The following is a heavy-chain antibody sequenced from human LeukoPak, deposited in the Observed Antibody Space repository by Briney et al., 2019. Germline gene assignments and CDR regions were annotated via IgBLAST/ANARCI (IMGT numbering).Heavy chain of an antibody. J-gene: IGHJ2*01. V-gene: IGHV4-34*01. CDR1: GGSFSGYY. CDR3: ARGLRWEFDL. Sequence: PSETMTLTCAVYGGSFSGYYWSWIRQPPGKGLEWIGEINHSGSTNYNPSLKSRVTISVDTSKNQFSLKLSSVTAADTAVYYCARGLRWEFDLWGRGTLVTVSS. D-gene: IGHD1-26*01. CDR2: INHSGST.